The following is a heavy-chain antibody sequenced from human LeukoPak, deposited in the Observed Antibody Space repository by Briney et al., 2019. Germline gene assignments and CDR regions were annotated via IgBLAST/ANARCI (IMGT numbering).Heavy chain of an antibody. V-gene: IGHV4-61*02. CDR1: GGSISSGAYY. CDR2: IYTSGST. CDR3: ARDPRRFGELPPGAFDV. J-gene: IGHJ3*01. D-gene: IGHD3-10*01. Sequence: SQTLSLTCTVSGGSISSGAYYWSWIRQSAGKGLEWIGRIYTSGSTNYNPSLKSRVTMSVDTSKNQFSLKLSSVTAADTAVYYCARDPRRFGELPPGAFDVWGQGTMVTVSS.